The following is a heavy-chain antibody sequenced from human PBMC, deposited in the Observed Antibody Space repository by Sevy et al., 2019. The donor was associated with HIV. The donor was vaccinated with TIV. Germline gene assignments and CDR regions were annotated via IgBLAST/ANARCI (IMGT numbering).Heavy chain of an antibody. V-gene: IGHV3-9*01. D-gene: IGHD2-2*01. CDR3: GKDKDGSTTGVVDY. CDR1: GFTFGDYA. CDR2: IGWNGDRV. Sequence: GGSLRLSCAASGFTFGDYAMHWVRQTPGKGLEWVSGIGWNGDRVIYANSMKGRFTISRDNRKNYLFLHVDSLRAEDTAVYYCGKDKDGSTTGVVDYWGQGTLVTVSS. J-gene: IGHJ4*02.